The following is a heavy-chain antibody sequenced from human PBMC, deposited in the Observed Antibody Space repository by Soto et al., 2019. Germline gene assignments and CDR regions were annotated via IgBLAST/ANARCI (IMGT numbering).Heavy chain of an antibody. CDR2: ISWNSDNL. CDR1: GFTFDDYA. V-gene: IGHV3-9*01. Sequence: EVQLVESGGALVQPGRSLRLSCAASGFTFDDYAMHWVRQTPGKGLEWVSGISWNSDNLDYADSVRGRFTISRDNAKNSLYLQMNSLRAEDTALYYCTKDLDFGVDPVFDYWGQGTLVTVSS. CDR3: TKDLDFGVDPVFDY. J-gene: IGHJ4*02. D-gene: IGHD3-3*01.